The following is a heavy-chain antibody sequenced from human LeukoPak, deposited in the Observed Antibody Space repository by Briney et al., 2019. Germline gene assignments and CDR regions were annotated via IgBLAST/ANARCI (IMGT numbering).Heavy chain of an antibody. V-gene: IGHV4-4*07. J-gene: IGHJ4*02. CDR1: GGSISGYY. D-gene: IGHD5-18*01. CDR3: ARDLGGYNYGYSFDF. CDR2: IYTSGST. Sequence: SETLSLTCTVSGGSISGYYWNWIRQPAGKGLEWIGRIYTSGSTNYNPSLKSRVTMSVDTSKNQFFLKLFSVTAADTAVYYCARDLGGYNYGYSFDFWGQGTLVTVSS.